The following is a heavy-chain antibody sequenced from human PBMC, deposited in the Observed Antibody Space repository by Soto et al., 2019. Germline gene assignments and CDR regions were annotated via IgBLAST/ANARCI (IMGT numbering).Heavy chain of an antibody. D-gene: IGHD4-17*01. CDR3: ARDYGDYVVHWYFDL. V-gene: IGHV3-30-3*01. Sequence: QVQLVESGGGVVQPGRSLRLSCAASGFTFSSSAMHWVRQAPGKGLEWVAVISYDGSNKYYPDSVKGRFTISRDNSKNTLYMQMTSLKADDTAVHYCARDYGDYVVHWYFDLWARSTLVTVSS. J-gene: IGHJ2*01. CDR1: GFTFSSSA. CDR2: ISYDGSNK.